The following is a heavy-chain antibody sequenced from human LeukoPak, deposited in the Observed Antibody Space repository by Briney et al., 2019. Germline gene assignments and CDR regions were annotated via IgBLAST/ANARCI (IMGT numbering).Heavy chain of an antibody. Sequence: SETLSLTCTVSGGSISSSSYYWGWVRQPPGKGLEWIGSIYYGGSTYYNPSLKSRVSISVDTSKNQFSLKLSSVTAADTAVYYCARRLYYYGSGSNNWFDPWGQGTLVTVSS. CDR1: GGSISSSSYY. V-gene: IGHV4-39*01. D-gene: IGHD3-10*01. CDR2: IYYGGST. CDR3: ARRLYYYGSGSNNWFDP. J-gene: IGHJ5*02.